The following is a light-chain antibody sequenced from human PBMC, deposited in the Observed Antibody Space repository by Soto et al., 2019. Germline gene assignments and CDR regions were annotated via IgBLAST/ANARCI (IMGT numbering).Light chain of an antibody. CDR3: SSYSTTSALV. V-gene: IGLV2-14*03. CDR2: DVS. Sequence: QSVLTQPASVSGSPGQSITISCAGTRADIGAFNYVSWYQHHPGKAPKLLIYDVSDRPSGVSTRFSASKSANTASLTISGLQADDEGDYYCSSYSTTSALVFGGGTKLTVL. CDR1: RADIGAFNY. J-gene: IGLJ2*01.